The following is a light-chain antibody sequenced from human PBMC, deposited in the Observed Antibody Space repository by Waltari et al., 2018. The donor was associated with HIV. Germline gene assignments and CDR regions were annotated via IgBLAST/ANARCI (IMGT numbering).Light chain of an antibody. V-gene: IGLV2-14*01. CDR1: SNDVGGYYY. Sequence: QSALTQPASVSGSPGQSVTIPCTGTSNDVGGYYYVSWYQHHPGKAPKLMIYEVSDRPSGVSSRFSGSKSGNTASLTISGLQAEDEADYYCSSYTSSATLVFGGGTKLTVL. CDR3: SSYTSSATLV. CDR2: EVS. J-gene: IGLJ2*01.